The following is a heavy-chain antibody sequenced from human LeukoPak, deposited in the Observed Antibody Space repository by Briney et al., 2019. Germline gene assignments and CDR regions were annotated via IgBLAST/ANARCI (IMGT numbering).Heavy chain of an antibody. CDR3: VRDAKEGQLLDRSV. Sequence: GGSLRLSCAASGFIFSDYGMHWVRQAPGKGLEWVSLITTTGDTKYYADSVKGRFTISRDNAKNSLSLQMNSLRADDTAVYYCVRDAKEGQLLDRSVWGKGTTVIVSS. V-gene: IGHV3-48*01. D-gene: IGHD2-2*01. CDR1: GFIFSDYG. J-gene: IGHJ6*04. CDR2: ITTTGDTK.